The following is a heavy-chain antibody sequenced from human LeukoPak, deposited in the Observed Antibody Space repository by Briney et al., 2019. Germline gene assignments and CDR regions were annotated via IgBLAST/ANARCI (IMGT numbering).Heavy chain of an antibody. V-gene: IGHV3-9*01. Sequence: PGGSLRLSCAASGFTFDDYAMHWVRQAPGKGLEWVSGISWNSGSIGYADSVKGRFTISRDNAKNSLYLQMNSLRAEDTALYYCAKDITDRIAAAGDYWGQGTRVTVSS. CDR1: GFTFDDYA. J-gene: IGHJ4*02. D-gene: IGHD6-13*01. CDR3: AKDITDRIAAAGDY. CDR2: ISWNSGSI.